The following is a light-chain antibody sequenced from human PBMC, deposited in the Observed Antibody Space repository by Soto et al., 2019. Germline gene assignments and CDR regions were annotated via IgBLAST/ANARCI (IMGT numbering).Light chain of an antibody. J-gene: IGLJ2*01. Sequence: QSALTQPASVSGSPGQSITISCTGTSSDVGGYNYVSWYQQHPGKAPKLMIYDVSNRPSGVSNRFSGARSGNTASLTISGLQAEDEAHYYFSSYTGSTTLVIFGGGTKLTVL. CDR2: DVS. V-gene: IGLV2-14*03. CDR3: SSYTGSTTLVI. CDR1: SSDVGGYNY.